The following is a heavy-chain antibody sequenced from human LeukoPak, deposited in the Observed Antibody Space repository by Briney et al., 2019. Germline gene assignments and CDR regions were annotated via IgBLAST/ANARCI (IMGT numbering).Heavy chain of an antibody. CDR1: RFTLSTYW. D-gene: IGHD3-22*01. Sequence: GGSLRLSCAASRFTLSTYWMSWVRQAPGKGLEWVAHIKQDGSQEYYVDSVKGRFTISRDNAKNSLYLQMNSLGAEDTAVYYCARPYDTRGYFPDYWGQGTLVTVSS. CDR3: ARPYDTRGYFPDY. V-gene: IGHV3-7*01. J-gene: IGHJ4*02. CDR2: IKQDGSQE.